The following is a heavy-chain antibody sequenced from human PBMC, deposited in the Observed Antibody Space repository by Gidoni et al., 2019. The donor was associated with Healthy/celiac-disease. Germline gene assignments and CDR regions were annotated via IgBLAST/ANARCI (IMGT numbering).Heavy chain of an antibody. CDR1: GGTFSSSA. V-gene: IGHV1-69*01. Sequence: QVQLVQSGAEVKKPGSSVKVSCKASGGTFSSSAISWVRQAPGQGLEWMGGIIPIFGTANYAQKFQGRVTITADESTSTAYMELSSLRSEDTAVYYCARKDKAMVQGVIRYYYGMDVWGQGTTVTVSS. D-gene: IGHD3-10*01. J-gene: IGHJ6*02. CDR2: IIPIFGTA. CDR3: ARKDKAMVQGVIRYYYGMDV.